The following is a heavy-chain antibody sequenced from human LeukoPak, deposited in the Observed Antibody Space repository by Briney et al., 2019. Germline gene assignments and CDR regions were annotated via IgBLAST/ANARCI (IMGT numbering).Heavy chain of an antibody. Sequence: GGSLRLSCAAAGFTFSSYNINWVRQAPGKGLEGVSDISSSRGTISYADSVKGRFTISRDNAKNSLYLQMNSLRAEDTAVYYCARSSSRYCSGGSCYSGVLGYFDYWGQGTLVTVSS. CDR3: ARSSSRYCSGGSCYSGVLGYFDY. V-gene: IGHV3-48*01. CDR2: ISSSRGTI. J-gene: IGHJ4*02. CDR1: GFTFSSYN. D-gene: IGHD2-15*01.